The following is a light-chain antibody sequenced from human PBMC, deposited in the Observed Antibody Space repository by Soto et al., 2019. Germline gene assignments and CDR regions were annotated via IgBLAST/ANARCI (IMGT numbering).Light chain of an antibody. CDR1: QSISSW. CDR3: QQCYSTPIT. V-gene: IGKV1-39*01. Sequence: DIQMTQSPATLSASVGDRVTITCRASQSISSWLAWYQQKPGKAPKLLIYAASSLPSGVPSRFSGSGSGTDFTLTISSLQPEDFATYYCQQCYSTPITFGQGTRLEIK. J-gene: IGKJ5*01. CDR2: AAS.